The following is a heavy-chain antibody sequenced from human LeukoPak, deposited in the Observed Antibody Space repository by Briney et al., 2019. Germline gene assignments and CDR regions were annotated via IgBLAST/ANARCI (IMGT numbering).Heavy chain of an antibody. J-gene: IGHJ3*02. D-gene: IGHD3-22*01. CDR2: IIPIFGTA. Sequence: SVKVSCKASGGTFSSYAISWVRQAPGQGLDWMGGIIPIFGTANYAQKFQGRVTITEDESTSTAYMELSSLRSEDTAVYYCARSPDYYDSSGHDAFDIWGQGTMVTVSS. CDR1: GGTFSSYA. V-gene: IGHV1-69*13. CDR3: ARSPDYYDSSGHDAFDI.